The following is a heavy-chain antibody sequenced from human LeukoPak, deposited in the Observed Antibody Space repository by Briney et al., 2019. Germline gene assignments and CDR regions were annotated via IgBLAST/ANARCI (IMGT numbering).Heavy chain of an antibody. CDR1: GYTXTELS. J-gene: IGHJ3*02. Sequence: ASVKVSCKVSGYTXTELSMHGVRQAPGKGLEWMAGFDPEDGETIYAQKFQGRVTMTEDTSTDTAYMELSSLRSEDTAVYYCARRIRGHDAFDIWGQGTMVTVSS. CDR2: FDPEDGET. V-gene: IGHV1-24*01. CDR3: ARRIRGHDAFDI.